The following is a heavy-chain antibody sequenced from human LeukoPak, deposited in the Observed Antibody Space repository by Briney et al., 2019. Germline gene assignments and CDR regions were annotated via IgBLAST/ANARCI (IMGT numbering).Heavy chain of an antibody. V-gene: IGHV4-39*07. CDR3: ARVQGWAAMGPFDY. J-gene: IGHJ4*02. D-gene: IGHD5-18*01. CDR1: GGSISSGGYY. CDR2: MYHSGST. Sequence: PSQTLSLTCAVSGGSISSGGYYWGWIRQPPGKGLEWIGSMYHSGSTYDNPSLQSRVTISVDTSKNQFSLKLSSVTAADTAVYYCARVQGWAAMGPFDYWGQGTLVTVSS.